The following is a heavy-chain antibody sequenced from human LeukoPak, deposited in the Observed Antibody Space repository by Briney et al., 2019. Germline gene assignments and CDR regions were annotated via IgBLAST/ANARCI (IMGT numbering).Heavy chain of an antibody. V-gene: IGHV4-39*01. Sequence: DPSETLSLTCTVSGGSVSSSNYCWGWIRQPPGKGLEWIGNIYYSGSTYYNPSIMSRVTISVDTSKNQFSLKLSSVTAADTAVYYCARLYDSRGYWHYWGQGTLVTVSS. CDR3: ARLYDSRGYWHY. J-gene: IGHJ4*02. CDR2: IYYSGST. CDR1: GGSVSSSNYC. D-gene: IGHD3-22*01.